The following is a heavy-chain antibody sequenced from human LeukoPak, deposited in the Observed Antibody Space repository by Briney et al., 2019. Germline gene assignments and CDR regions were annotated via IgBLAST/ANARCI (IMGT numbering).Heavy chain of an antibody. J-gene: IGHJ4*02. V-gene: IGHV4-34*01. D-gene: IGHD3/OR15-3a*01. CDR3: ARGDKFFDWLLSFDY. CDR2: INHSGST. Sequence: TSETLSLTCAVYGGSFSGYYRSWIRQPPGKGLEWIGEINHSGSTNYNPSLKSRVTISVDTSKNQFSLKLSSVTAADTAVYYCARGDKFFDWLLSFDYWGQGTLVTVSS. CDR1: GGSFSGYY.